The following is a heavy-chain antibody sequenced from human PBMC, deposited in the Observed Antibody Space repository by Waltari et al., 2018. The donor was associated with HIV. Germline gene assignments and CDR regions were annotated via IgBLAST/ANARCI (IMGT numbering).Heavy chain of an antibody. J-gene: IGHJ4*02. CDR2: ISYDGSNK. CDR3: AKGGSGYYYPNY. Sequence: TFSSYGMHWVRQAPGKGLEWVAVISYDGSNKYYADSVKGRFTISRDNSKNTLYLQMNSLRAEDTAVYYCAKGGSGYYYPNYWGQGTLVTVSS. V-gene: IGHV3-30*18. D-gene: IGHD3-22*01. CDR1: TFSSYG.